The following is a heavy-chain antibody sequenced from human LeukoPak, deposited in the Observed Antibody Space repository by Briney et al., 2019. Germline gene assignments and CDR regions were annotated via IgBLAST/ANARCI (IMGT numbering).Heavy chain of an antibody. J-gene: IGHJ4*02. D-gene: IGHD4-17*01. V-gene: IGHV3-33*06. Sequence: GGSLRLSCAASGFTFSSYGMHWVRQAPGKGLEWVAVIWYDGSNKYYADSVKGRFTISRDNSKNTLYLQMNSLRAEDTAVYYCAKDRSPLGYGDYDAAYWGQGTLVTVSS. CDR3: AKDRSPLGYGDYDAAY. CDR1: GFTFSSYG. CDR2: IWYDGSNK.